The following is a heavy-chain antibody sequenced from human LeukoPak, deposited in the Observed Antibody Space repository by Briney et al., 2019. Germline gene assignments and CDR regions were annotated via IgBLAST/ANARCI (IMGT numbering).Heavy chain of an antibody. V-gene: IGHV4-59*01. CDR1: GGSISSYY. Sequence: SETLSLTCTVSGGSISSYYWSWIRQPPGKGLEWIRYIYYSGSTNYNPSLKSRVTISVDTSKNQFSLKLSSVTAADTAVYYCARDALHYYDSSGYYLDYWGQGTLVTVSS. CDR2: IYYSGST. D-gene: IGHD3-22*01. CDR3: ARDALHYYDSSGYYLDY. J-gene: IGHJ4*02.